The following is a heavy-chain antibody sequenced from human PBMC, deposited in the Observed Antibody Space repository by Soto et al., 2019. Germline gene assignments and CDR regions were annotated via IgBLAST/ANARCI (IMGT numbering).Heavy chain of an antibody. Sequence: QVQLQESGPGLVKPSQTLSLTCTVSGGSISSGDYYWSWIRQPPGTGLERIGYIYYSGSTYYNPSLQSRVTLSVETSNNQFSVKLSSVTAADTAVSYCARAPPLKYTYGLRGAFDIWGQGTMVTVSS. CDR3: ARAPPLKYTYGLRGAFDI. D-gene: IGHD5-18*01. V-gene: IGHV4-30-4*01. CDR2: IYYSGST. CDR1: GGSISSGDYY. J-gene: IGHJ3*02.